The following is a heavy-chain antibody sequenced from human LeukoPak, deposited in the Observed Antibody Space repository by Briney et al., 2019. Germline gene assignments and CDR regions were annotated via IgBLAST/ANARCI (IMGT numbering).Heavy chain of an antibody. CDR1: GYIFNNYR. CDR2: IDPGDSYT. J-gene: IGHJ4*02. CDR3: ARGHSSGYEFDY. Sequence: GESLKISCEGSGYIFNNYRITWVRQMPGKGLEWMGRIDPGDSYTKYSPSFQGHVTISADKSISTAYLQWSSLKASDTAMYYCARGHSSGYEFDYWGQGTLVTVSS. D-gene: IGHD3-22*01. V-gene: IGHV5-10-1*01.